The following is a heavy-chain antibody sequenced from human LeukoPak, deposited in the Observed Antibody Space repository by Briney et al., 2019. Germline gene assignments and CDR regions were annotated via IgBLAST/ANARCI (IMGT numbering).Heavy chain of an antibody. CDR3: ARGGELTVTTWRVFDY. Sequence: SQTLSLTCTVSGGSISSGDYYWSWIRQPPGKGLEWIGYIYYSGSTYYNPSLKSRVTISVDTSKNQFSLKLSSVTAADTAVYYCARGGELTVTTWRVFDYWGQGTLVTVSS. V-gene: IGHV4-30-4*01. D-gene: IGHD4-11*01. CDR2: IYYSGST. CDR1: GGSISSGDYY. J-gene: IGHJ4*02.